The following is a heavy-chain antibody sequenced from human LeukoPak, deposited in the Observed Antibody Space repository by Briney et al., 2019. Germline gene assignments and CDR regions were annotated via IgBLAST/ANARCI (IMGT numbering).Heavy chain of an antibody. J-gene: IGHJ4*02. CDR3: ARDEKNGDSYTMDY. CDR2: IWYDGSNK. V-gene: IGHV3-33*01. Sequence: PGRSLRLSRAASGFTFSSYGMHWVRQAPGKGLDWVAVIWYDGSNKYYADSVRGRFTISRDNSKNTLYLQKNSLRAEDTAVYYCARDEKNGDSYTMDYGGQGTLVTVSS. CDR1: GFTFSSYG. D-gene: IGHD4-17*01.